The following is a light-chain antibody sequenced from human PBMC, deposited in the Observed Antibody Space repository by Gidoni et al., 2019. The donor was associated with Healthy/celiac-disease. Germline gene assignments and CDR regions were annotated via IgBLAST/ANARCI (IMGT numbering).Light chain of an antibody. J-gene: IGKJ1*01. CDR1: QSISSW. Sequence: DIQMTQSPSTLSASVGDRVTITCRASQSISSWLAWYQQKPGKAPKLLIYKASSLESGVPSMFSGSGSGTEFTLTISSLQPDDFATYYCQQYNSYSPLFGQGTKVEIK. CDR2: KAS. V-gene: IGKV1-5*03. CDR3: QQYNSYSPL.